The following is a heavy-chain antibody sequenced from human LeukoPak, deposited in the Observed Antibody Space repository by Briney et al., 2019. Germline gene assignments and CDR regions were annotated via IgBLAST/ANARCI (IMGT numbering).Heavy chain of an antibody. D-gene: IGHD3-3*02. V-gene: IGHV1-46*01. CDR2: INPSGGST. Sequence: ASVTVSCKASGYTFTSYYMHWVRQAPGQGLEWMGVINPSGGSTSYAQKFQGRVTMTRDTSASTAYMELSSLRSEDTAVYYCARVGFLEWLLFDYWGQGTLVTVSS. CDR3: ARVGFLEWLLFDY. CDR1: GYTFTSYY. J-gene: IGHJ4*02.